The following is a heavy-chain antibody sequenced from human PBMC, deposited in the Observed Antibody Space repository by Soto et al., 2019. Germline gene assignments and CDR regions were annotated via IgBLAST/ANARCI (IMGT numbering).Heavy chain of an antibody. CDR1: GYSFTSYW. CDR3: ARGSIAVAGSYYYYGRDV. CDR2: IYPGDSDT. D-gene: IGHD6-19*01. V-gene: IGHV5-51*01. J-gene: IGHJ6*02. Sequence: GESLKISCKGSGYSFTSYWIGWVRQMPGKGLEWMGIIYPGDSDTRYSPSFQGQVTISADKSSSTAYLQWSSLKASDTTMYYCARGSIAVAGSYYYYGRDVWGQGTTVTVSS.